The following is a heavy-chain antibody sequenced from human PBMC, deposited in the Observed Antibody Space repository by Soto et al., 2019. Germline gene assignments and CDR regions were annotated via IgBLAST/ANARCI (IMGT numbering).Heavy chain of an antibody. V-gene: IGHV3-23*01. J-gene: IGHJ6*03. D-gene: IGHD3-3*01. CDR3: AKVALEWLLRAPQYYMDV. Sequence: GGSLRLSCAASGFTFSSYAMSWVRQAPGKGLEWVSAISGSGGSTYYADSVKGRFTISRDNSKNKLYLQMNSLRAEDTAVYYCAKVALEWLLRAPQYYMDVWGKGTTVTVSS. CDR2: ISGSGGST. CDR1: GFTFSSYA.